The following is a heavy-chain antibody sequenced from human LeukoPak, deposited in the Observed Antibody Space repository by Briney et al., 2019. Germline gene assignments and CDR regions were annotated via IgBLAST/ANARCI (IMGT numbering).Heavy chain of an antibody. Sequence: ASVKVSCKASGYTFINYDFSWVRQAPGQGLEWMGWISTYNGNTNYAQKLQGRVTMTTDTSTSTAYMELSSLRSEDTAVYYCARDRSDYGDYYFDYWGQGTLVTVSS. V-gene: IGHV1-18*01. D-gene: IGHD4-17*01. CDR3: ARDRSDYGDYYFDY. CDR1: GYTFINYD. J-gene: IGHJ4*02. CDR2: ISTYNGNT.